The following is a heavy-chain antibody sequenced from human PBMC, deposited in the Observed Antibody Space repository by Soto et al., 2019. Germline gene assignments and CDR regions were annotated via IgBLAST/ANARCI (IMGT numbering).Heavy chain of an antibody. V-gene: IGHV4-39*02. CDR1: GGSMSYNCYS. Sequence: SETLSLTCYVSGGSMSYNCYSWGRTRQPQGQGLEWVGGIFYTVTTYYSRSLKDRVTISVDTSKNSFSLNLSSVTAADTAVYFCARLVVVAPVANAWGQGTLVTVSS. CDR2: IFYTVTT. J-gene: IGHJ5*02. D-gene: IGHD2-2*01. CDR3: ARLVVVAPVANA.